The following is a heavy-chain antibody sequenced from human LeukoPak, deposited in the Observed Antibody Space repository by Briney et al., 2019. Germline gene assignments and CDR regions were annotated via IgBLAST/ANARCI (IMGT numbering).Heavy chain of an antibody. CDR2: IRFDGSNK. Sequence: GGSLRLSCAASRFTFSNYGLHWVRQAPGKGLEWVAFIRFDGSNKNYADSVKGRFTISRDNSKNTLYLQMNSLRAEDTAVYYCAKKGSSSWYHFDYWGQGTLVTVSS. CDR1: RFTFSNYG. D-gene: IGHD6-13*01. J-gene: IGHJ4*02. CDR3: AKKGSSSWYHFDY. V-gene: IGHV3-30*02.